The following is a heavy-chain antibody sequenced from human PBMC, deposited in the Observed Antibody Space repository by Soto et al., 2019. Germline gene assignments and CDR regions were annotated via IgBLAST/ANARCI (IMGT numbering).Heavy chain of an antibody. J-gene: IGHJ3*02. Sequence: ASVKVSCKASGYTFTSYAMHWVRQAPGQRLEWMGWINAGNGNTKYSQKFQGRVTITRDTSASTAYMELSSLRSEDTAVDYCARQYSSSARAFDIWGQGTMVTVSS. CDR2: INAGNGNT. D-gene: IGHD6-6*01. V-gene: IGHV1-3*01. CDR3: ARQYSSSARAFDI. CDR1: GYTFTSYA.